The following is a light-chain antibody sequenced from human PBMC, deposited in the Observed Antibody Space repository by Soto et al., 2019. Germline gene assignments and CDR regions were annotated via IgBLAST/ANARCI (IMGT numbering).Light chain of an antibody. V-gene: IGLV2-14*01. J-gene: IGLJ2*01. CDR2: AVS. Sequence: QSALTQPASVSGSPGQSITISCTGTSSDVGGYNHVSWYQHSPGKAPKLILFAVSDRPSGVSHRFSGSKSGNTASLTISGRQADDAADYYCCSYTSLSTVVFGGGTKLTVL. CDR3: CSYTSLSTVV. CDR1: SSDVGGYNH.